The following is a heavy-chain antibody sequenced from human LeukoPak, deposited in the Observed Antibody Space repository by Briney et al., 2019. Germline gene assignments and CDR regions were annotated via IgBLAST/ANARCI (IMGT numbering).Heavy chain of an antibody. CDR3: ARGEGLGIAVAGSF. J-gene: IGHJ4*02. Sequence: GGSLRLSCAASGFTFSTYGMHWVRQAPGKGLDWVAFIRSDGTIKYYADSVKGRFTISRDNSKNTLYLQMNSLRAEDTAVYYCARGEGLGIAVAGSFWGQGTLVTVSS. CDR1: GFTFSTYG. CDR2: IRSDGTIK. V-gene: IGHV3-30*02. D-gene: IGHD6-19*01.